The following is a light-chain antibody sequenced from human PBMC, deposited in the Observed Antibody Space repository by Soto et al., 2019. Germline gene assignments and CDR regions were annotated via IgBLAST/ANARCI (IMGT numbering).Light chain of an antibody. CDR2: GNS. CDR3: LLYIGGYV. Sequence: QSVLTQPPSVSGAPGQRVTISCTGSSSNIGAGYDVHWYQQLPGTAPKLLIYGNSNRPSGVPDRFSGSKSGTSASLAITGLQAEDEADYYCLLYIGGYVFGTGTKLTVL. J-gene: IGLJ1*01. CDR1: SSNIGAGYD. V-gene: IGLV1-40*01.